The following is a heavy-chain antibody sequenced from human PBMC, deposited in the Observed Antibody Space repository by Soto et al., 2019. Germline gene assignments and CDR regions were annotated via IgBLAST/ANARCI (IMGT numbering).Heavy chain of an antibody. CDR2: ISVSGGST. V-gene: IGHV3-23*01. D-gene: IGHD3-3*01. Sequence: PGGSLRLSCAASGFTFSSYAMSWVRQAPGKGLEWVTTISVSGGSTYYADSVKGRFTISRDNSKNTLYLQMNSLRAEDTAVYYCAKDNPRLRFLEGDAFDIWGQGTMVTVSS. CDR1: GFTFSSYA. CDR3: AKDNPRLRFLEGDAFDI. J-gene: IGHJ3*02.